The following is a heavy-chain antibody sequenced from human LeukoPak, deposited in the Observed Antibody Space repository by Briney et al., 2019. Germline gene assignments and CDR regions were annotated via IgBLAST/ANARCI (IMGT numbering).Heavy chain of an antibody. CDR2: INWNGGST. D-gene: IGHD3-10*01. Sequence: GGSERLSCAASGFPFDDYGMTWVRQAPGKGLEWVSGINWNGGSTGYADSVKGRFTISRDNAKNSPYLQMNSLRAEDAALYYCASAGLTYGSGSYFVYWGQGTLVTVSS. J-gene: IGHJ4*02. CDR3: ASAGLTYGSGSYFVY. CDR1: GFPFDDYG. V-gene: IGHV3-20*04.